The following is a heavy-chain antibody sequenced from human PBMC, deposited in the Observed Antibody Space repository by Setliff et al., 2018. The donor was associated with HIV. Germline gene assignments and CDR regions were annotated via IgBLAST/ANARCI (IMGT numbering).Heavy chain of an antibody. CDR1: GFTFSSYG. Sequence: GGSLRLSCAASGFTFSSYGMHWVRQAPGKGLEWVSSISSSSYYIYYADSVKGRFTISRDNAKNSLYLQMNSLRAEDTAVYYCARAVHSGWYYFDYWGQGTLVTVSS. V-gene: IGHV3-21*01. CDR3: ARAVHSGWYYFDY. J-gene: IGHJ4*02. D-gene: IGHD6-19*01. CDR2: ISSSSYYI.